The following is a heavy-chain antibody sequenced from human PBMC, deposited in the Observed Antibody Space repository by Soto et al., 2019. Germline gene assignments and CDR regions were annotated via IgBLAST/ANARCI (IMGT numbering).Heavy chain of an antibody. CDR3: ARDDIVVGPYMRI. CDR1: GLTYSTAW. CDR2: INRDGSVT. Sequence: GGSLRLSCEVSGLTYSTAWMHWVRQAPGKGLVWVSSINRDGSVTNYADSVKGRFTVSRDSAEKTLYLQINSLRADDTGVYYCARDDIVVGPYMRIWGQGPTGIV. J-gene: IGHJ6*02. D-gene: IGHD2-2*01. V-gene: IGHV3-74*01.